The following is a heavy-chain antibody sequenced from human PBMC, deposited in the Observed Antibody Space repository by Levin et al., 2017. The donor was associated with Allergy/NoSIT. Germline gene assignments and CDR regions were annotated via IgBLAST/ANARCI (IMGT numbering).Heavy chain of an antibody. Sequence: KSGESLKISCAASGFTFRRAWMSWVRQAPGKGLEWVGRIKSKSDGGTTDYAAPVKDRFTISRDDSNNTLYLLMNSLKTEDTAVYYCTRVQAYYYYGMDVWGQGTTVTVSS. D-gene: IGHD1-1*01. J-gene: IGHJ6*02. CDR2: IKSKSDGGTT. V-gene: IGHV3-15*01. CDR3: TRVQAYYYYGMDV. CDR1: GFTFRRAW.